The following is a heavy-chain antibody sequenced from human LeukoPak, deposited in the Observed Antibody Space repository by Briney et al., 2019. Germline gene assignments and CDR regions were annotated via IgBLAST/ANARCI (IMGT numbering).Heavy chain of an antibody. CDR1: GFTFSSYA. CDR2: ISYDGSNK. Sequence: PGRSLRLSCAASGFTFSSYAMHWVRQAPGKGLEWVAVISYDGSNKYYADSVKGRFTISRDNSKNTLYLQMNSLRAEDTAVYYCANFVDWLLSHDYWGQGTLVTVSS. CDR3: ANFVDWLLSHDY. V-gene: IGHV3-30*04. D-gene: IGHD3-9*01. J-gene: IGHJ4*02.